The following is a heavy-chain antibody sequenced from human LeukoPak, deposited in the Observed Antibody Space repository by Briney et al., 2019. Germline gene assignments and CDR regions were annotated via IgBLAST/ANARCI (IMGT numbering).Heavy chain of an antibody. V-gene: IGHV3-30*02. CDR1: GFTFSSYG. Sequence: GGSLRLSCAASGFTFSSYGMHWVRQAPGKGLEWVAFIRYDGSNKYYADSVKGRFTISRDNSKNTLYLQINSLRAEETAAYYCAKGVPSYDFWSGSMYWGQGTLVTVSS. J-gene: IGHJ4*02. CDR2: IRYDGSNK. D-gene: IGHD3-3*01. CDR3: AKGVPSYDFWSGSMY.